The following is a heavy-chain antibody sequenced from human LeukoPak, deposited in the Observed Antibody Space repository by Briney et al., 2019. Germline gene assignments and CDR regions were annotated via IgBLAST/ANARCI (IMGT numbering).Heavy chain of an antibody. V-gene: IGHV4-39*01. Sequence: PSETLSLTCTVSGGSISSRSFYWGWLRQPPGRGLEWIGTTYYSGTTYYNPSLRSRVTISGDTSKNQVSLKVNSVTAADTAVYYCARLGAAPGPPHYFYYGMDVWGQGTTVTVS. CDR2: TYYSGTT. CDR1: GGSISSRSFY. J-gene: IGHJ6*02. CDR3: ARLGAAPGPPHYFYYGMDV. D-gene: IGHD6-13*01.